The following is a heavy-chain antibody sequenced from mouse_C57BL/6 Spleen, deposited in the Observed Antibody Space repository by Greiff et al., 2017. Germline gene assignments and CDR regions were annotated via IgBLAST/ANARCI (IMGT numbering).Heavy chain of an antibody. Sequence: QVQLKESGPGLVAPSQSLSITCTASGFSLTSYGVSWVRQPPGKGLEWLGVMWGDGSTNYHSALISRLSTSKDNSKSQVFLKLNSLQTDDTATYYCAKIIYYGNWYFDVWGTGTTVTVSS. CDR3: AKIIYYGNWYFDV. CDR2: MWGDGST. D-gene: IGHD2-1*01. CDR1: GFSLTSYG. J-gene: IGHJ1*03. V-gene: IGHV2-3*01.